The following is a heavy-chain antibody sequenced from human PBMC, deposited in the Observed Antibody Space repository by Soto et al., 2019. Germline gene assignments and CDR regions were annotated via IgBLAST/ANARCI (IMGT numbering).Heavy chain of an antibody. CDR1: GFTFSSYW. Sequence: AGGSLRLSCAASGFTFSSYWMSWVRQAPGKGLEWVANIKQDGSEKYYVDSVKGRFTISRDNAKNSLYLQMNSLRAEDTAVYYCAREGGSRWKYAFDIWGQGTMVTVSS. D-gene: IGHD1-7*01. J-gene: IGHJ3*02. CDR2: IKQDGSEK. V-gene: IGHV3-7*01. CDR3: AREGGSRWKYAFDI.